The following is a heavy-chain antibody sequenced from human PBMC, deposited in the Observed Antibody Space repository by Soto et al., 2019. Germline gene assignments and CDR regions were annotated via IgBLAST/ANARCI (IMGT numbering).Heavy chain of an antibody. J-gene: IGHJ4*02. CDR3: ATQYYYDSSGYCDFDY. V-gene: IGHV1-69*13. D-gene: IGHD3-22*01. Sequence: ASVKVSCKASGGTFSSYAISWVRQAPGQGLEWMGGIIPIFGTANYAQKFQGRVTITADESTSTAYMELSSLRSEDTAVYYCATQYYYDSSGYCDFDYWGQGTLVTVSS. CDR1: GGTFSSYA. CDR2: IIPIFGTA.